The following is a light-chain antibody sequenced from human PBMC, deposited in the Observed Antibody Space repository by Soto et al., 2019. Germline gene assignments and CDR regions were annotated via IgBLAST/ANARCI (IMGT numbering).Light chain of an antibody. J-gene: IGLJ3*02. CDR1: SSDVGGYNY. CDR3: SSYSSTTTLV. Sequence: QSALTQPASVSGSPGKSITISCTGTSSDVGGYNYVSWYQQRPGKAPKLMIYDVNNRPSGVSNRFSASKSGNTASLTISGLQAEDGADYYCSSYSSTTTLVFGGGTKLTVL. CDR2: DVN. V-gene: IGLV2-14*01.